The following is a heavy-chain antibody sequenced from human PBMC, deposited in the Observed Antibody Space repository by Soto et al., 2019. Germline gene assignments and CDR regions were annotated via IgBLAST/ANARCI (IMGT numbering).Heavy chain of an antibody. Sequence: QVQLVQSGAEVQKPGSSVKVSCKASGGTFSSYAISWVRQAPGQGLEWMGGIIPIFGTANYAQKFQGRVTITADESTSTAYMELSSLRSEDTAVYYCARGGGGYSSGWYYNWFDPWGQGTLVTVSS. J-gene: IGHJ5*02. D-gene: IGHD6-19*01. CDR1: GGTFSSYA. V-gene: IGHV1-69*01. CDR3: ARGGGGYSSGWYYNWFDP. CDR2: IIPIFGTA.